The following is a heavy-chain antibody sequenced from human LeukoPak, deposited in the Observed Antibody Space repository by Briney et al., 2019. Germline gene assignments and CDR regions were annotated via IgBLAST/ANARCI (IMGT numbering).Heavy chain of an antibody. J-gene: IGHJ4*02. V-gene: IGHV3-30*04. Sequence: GGSLRLSCAASGFTFSTFAMQWVRQAPGKGLERVAVISYDGSHKYSADSVKGRFTISRDNSKNTLYLQMYSLRPEDTAVYYCARSYSSSWHYFDYWGQGTLVTVSS. CDR3: ARSYSSSWHYFDY. CDR2: ISYDGSHK. D-gene: IGHD6-13*01. CDR1: GFTFSTFA.